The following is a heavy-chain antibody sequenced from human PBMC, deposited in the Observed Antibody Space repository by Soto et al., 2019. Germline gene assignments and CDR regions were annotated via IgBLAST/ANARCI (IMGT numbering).Heavy chain of an antibody. V-gene: IGHV1-69*13. CDR1: GGTFSSYA. Sequence: SVKVSCKASGGTFSSYAISWVRQAPGQGLEWMGGIIPIFGTANYAQKFQGRVTITADESTSTAYMELSSLRSEDTAVYYCARLRGEARYYYGMDVWGQGTTVTVSS. J-gene: IGHJ6*02. D-gene: IGHD6-25*01. CDR3: ARLRGEARYYYGMDV. CDR2: IIPIFGTA.